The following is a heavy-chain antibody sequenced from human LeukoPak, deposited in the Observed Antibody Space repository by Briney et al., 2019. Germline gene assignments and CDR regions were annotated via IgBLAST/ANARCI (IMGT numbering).Heavy chain of an antibody. CDR2: IIGSSGDT. V-gene: IGHV3-23*01. CDR3: AKGAYDYIEMGYFDD. Sequence: PGGSLRLSCAASGFRFSNFAMSWVRQAPGKGLEWVSLIIGSSGDTLYADSVKGRFTISRDISKNRLYLQMNSLRAEDTALYYCAKGAYDYIEMGYFDDWGQGTLVNVSS. CDR1: GFRFSNFA. D-gene: IGHD5-12*01. J-gene: IGHJ4*02.